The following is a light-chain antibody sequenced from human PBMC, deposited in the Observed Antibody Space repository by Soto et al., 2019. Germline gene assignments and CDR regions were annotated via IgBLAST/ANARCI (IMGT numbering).Light chain of an antibody. Sequence: EIVLTQSPGTLSLSPGERATLSCRASQSVSSSYLAWYQQKPGQARRLLIYGASSRATGIPDRFSGSGSGTDFTLTISRLEPEDFAVYYCQQYGSSPVTFGQGTKLEIK. CDR1: QSVSSSY. CDR2: GAS. CDR3: QQYGSSPVT. V-gene: IGKV3-20*01. J-gene: IGKJ2*01.